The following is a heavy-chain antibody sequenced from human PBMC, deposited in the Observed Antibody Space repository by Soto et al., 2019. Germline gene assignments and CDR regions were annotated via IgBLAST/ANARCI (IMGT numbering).Heavy chain of an antibody. CDR3: AKDARSGYFPGVLDY. CDR2: ISFDGSNK. D-gene: IGHD3-22*01. Sequence: GGSLRLSCAASGFSFSSYTMYWVRQAPGKGLEWVAGISFDGSNKYYADSVKGRFTISRDNSKNTLYLQMNSLRAEDTAVYYCAKDARSGYFPGVLDYWGQGTLVTVSS. J-gene: IGHJ4*02. CDR1: GFSFSSYT. V-gene: IGHV3-30-3*01.